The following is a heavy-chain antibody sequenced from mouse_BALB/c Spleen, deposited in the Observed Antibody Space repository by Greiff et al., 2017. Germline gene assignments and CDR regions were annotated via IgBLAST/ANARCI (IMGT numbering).Heavy chain of an antibody. J-gene: IGHJ2*01. CDR2: IYPGSGST. Sequence: LQQPGSELVRPGASVKLSCKASGYTFTSYWMHWVKQRPGQGLEWIGNIYPGSGSTNYDEKFKSKATLTVDTSSSTAYMQLSSLTSEDSAVYYCARRNWGLFDYWGQGTTLTVSS. V-gene: IGHV1S22*01. CDR1: GYTFTSYW. CDR3: ARRNWGLFDY.